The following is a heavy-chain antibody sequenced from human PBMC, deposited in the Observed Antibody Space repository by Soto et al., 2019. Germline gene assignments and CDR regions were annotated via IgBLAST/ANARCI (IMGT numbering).Heavy chain of an antibody. CDR1: GGSISSSNW. J-gene: IGHJ6*02. Sequence: QVQLQESGPGLVKPSGTLSLTCAVSGGSISSSNWWSWVRQPPGKGLEWIGEIYHSGSTNYNPSPQRRGTLSVDKSKNQFSQKLSSVTAADTAVYYCASVTGSSYCGMDAWGQGTTVAVSS. D-gene: IGHD1-26*01. CDR3: ASVTGSSYCGMDA. CDR2: IYHSGST. V-gene: IGHV4-4*02.